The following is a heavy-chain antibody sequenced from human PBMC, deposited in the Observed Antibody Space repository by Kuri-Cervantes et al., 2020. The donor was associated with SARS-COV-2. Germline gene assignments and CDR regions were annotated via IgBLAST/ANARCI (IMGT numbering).Heavy chain of an antibody. CDR2: IYYSGST. CDR1: GGSISSGGYY. CDR3: ARGSIFWSGYYPNTGFDY. V-gene: IGHV4-61*08. J-gene: IGHJ4*02. Sequence: GSLRLSCTVSGGSISSGGYYWSWIRQPPGKGLEWIGYIYYSGSTNYNPSLKSRVTISVDTSKNQFSLKLSSVTAADTAVYYCARGSIFWSGYYPNTGFDYWGQGTLVTVSS. D-gene: IGHD3-3*01.